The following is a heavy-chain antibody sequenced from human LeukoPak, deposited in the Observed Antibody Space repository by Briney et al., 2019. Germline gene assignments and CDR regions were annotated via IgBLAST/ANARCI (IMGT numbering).Heavy chain of an antibody. Sequence: GSLRLSFESSGFPFSRYWMNWVRQVPGKGLEWVSRISPDGTFTTYADSVEGRFTISRDNAKNTLYLEMNSLTADDTSVYFCTRDPGSTYRDWYFDLWGPGTLVTVSS. CDR1: GFPFSRYW. D-gene: IGHD4-11*01. CDR2: ISPDGTFT. V-gene: IGHV3-74*01. CDR3: TRDPGSTYRDWYFDL. J-gene: IGHJ2*01.